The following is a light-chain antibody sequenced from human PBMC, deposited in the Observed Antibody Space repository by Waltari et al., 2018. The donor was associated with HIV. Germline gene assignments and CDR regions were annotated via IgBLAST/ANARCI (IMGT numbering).Light chain of an antibody. V-gene: IGKV3-20*01. Sequence: EIVLAQSPVTLSLSPGERATLSCRASQNVSRTYFAWYQQRPGQAPRLLIYGTSSRATDIPDRFSGSGSGTDFTLTISRLEPEDFAMYFCQQYGGSPPMYTFGQGTKVEIK. CDR3: QQYGGSPPMYT. J-gene: IGKJ2*01. CDR1: QNVSRTY. CDR2: GTS.